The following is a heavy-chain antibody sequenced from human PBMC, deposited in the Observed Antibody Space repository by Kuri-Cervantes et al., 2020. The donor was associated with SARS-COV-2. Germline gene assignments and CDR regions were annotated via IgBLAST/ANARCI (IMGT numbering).Heavy chain of an antibody. D-gene: IGHD3-3*01. J-gene: IGHJ6*02. CDR3: ARVPGYDFWSGYNRFGYYGMDV. V-gene: IGHV3-21*01. Sequence: ETLSLTCAASGFTFSSYSMNWVRQAPGKGLEWVSSISRSSSYIYYADSVKGRFTISRDNAKNSLYLQMNSLRAEDTAVYYCARVPGYDFWSGYNRFGYYGMDVWGQGTTVTVSS. CDR2: ISRSSSYI. CDR1: GFTFSSYS.